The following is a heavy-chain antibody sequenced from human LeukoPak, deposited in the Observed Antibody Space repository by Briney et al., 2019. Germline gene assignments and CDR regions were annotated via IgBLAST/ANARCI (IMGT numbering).Heavy chain of an antibody. CDR3: ASSGSPEDY. V-gene: IGHV3-30*04. CDR1: GFTFSSYA. CDR2: ISYDGSNK. Sequence: GGSLRLSCAASGFTFSSYAMHWVRQAPGKGLEWVAVISYDGSNKYYADSVKGRFTISRDNSKNTLYLQMNSLRAEDTAVYYCASSGSPEDYWGQGTLVTVSS. D-gene: IGHD1-26*01. J-gene: IGHJ4*02.